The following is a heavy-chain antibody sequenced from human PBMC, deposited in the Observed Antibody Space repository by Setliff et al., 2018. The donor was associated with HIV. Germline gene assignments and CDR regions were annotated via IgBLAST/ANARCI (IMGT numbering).Heavy chain of an antibody. CDR3: ARTDNNWGSAN. D-gene: IGHD7-27*01. V-gene: IGHV1-46*01. Sequence: ASVKVSCKASGYTFTSYAMHWVRQAPGQGLEWMGIINPSGGSTSYAQKFQGRVTMTRDTSTSTVDMELSSLTSEDTAVYYCARTDNNWGSANWGQGTLVTVSS. CDR2: INPSGGST. J-gene: IGHJ4*02. CDR1: GYTFTSYA.